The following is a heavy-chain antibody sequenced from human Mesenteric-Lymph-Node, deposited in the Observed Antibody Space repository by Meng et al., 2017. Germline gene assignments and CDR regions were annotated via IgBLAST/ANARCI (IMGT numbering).Heavy chain of an antibody. V-gene: IGHV4-4*02. D-gene: IGHD2-21*02. Sequence: QVELEEAGPGLVKPSGTLSLTCAVSGGSISSSNLWSWVRQPPGKGLEWIGEIYHSGSTNYNPSLKSRVTISVDKSKNQFSLKLSSVTAADTAVYYCARVGAYCGGDCYHPRWGQGTLVTVSS. CDR3: ARVGAYCGGDCYHPR. CDR2: IYHSGST. CDR1: GGSISSSNL. J-gene: IGHJ4*02.